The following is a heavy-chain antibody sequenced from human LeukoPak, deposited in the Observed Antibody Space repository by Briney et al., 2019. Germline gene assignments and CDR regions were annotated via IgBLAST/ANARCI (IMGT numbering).Heavy chain of an antibody. CDR1: GGTFSSYA. CDR2: SIPIFGIA. V-gene: IGHV1-69*04. CDR3: ARYYYDSSGFSQTFFDC. J-gene: IGHJ4*02. D-gene: IGHD3-22*01. Sequence: SVNVSCKASGGTFSSYAISWVRQAPGQGLEWMGRSIPIFGIANYAQKFQGRVTITADKSTSTAYMELSSLRSEDTAVYYCARYYYDSSGFSQTFFDCWGQGTLVTVSS.